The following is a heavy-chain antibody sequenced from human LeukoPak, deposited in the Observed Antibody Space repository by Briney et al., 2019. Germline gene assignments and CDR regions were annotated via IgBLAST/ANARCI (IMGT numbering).Heavy chain of an antibody. CDR1: GYTFTSYD. Sequence: ASVKVSCKASGYTFTSYDINWVRQATGQGLEWMGWMNPNSGNTGYAQKFQGRVTITGNTSISTAYMELSSLRSEDTAVYYCARAGVDYYYYYMDVWGKGTTVTVSS. V-gene: IGHV1-8*03. D-gene: IGHD2-8*01. CDR3: ARAGVDYYYYYMDV. CDR2: MNPNSGNT. J-gene: IGHJ6*03.